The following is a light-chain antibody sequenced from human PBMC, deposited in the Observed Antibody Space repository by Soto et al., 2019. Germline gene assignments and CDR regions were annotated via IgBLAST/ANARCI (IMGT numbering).Light chain of an antibody. Sequence: QSVLTQPPSAFGTPGQSVTIPCTGTSSDVGDYNYVSWYQQHPGKAPKLVIYEVSRRPSGVPDRFSGSKSGNTASLTVSGLQAEDEVDYYCSSNAGSNNLVFGGGTKVTVL. CDR3: SSNAGSNNLV. CDR2: EVS. V-gene: IGLV2-8*01. CDR1: SSDVGDYNY. J-gene: IGLJ2*01.